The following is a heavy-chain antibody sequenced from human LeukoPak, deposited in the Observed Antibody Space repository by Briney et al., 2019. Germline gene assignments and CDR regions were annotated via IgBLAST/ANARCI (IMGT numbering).Heavy chain of an antibody. CDR2: IYYSGST. CDR1: GGSISSSSYY. J-gene: IGHJ4*02. D-gene: IGHD3-3*01. CDR3: ARHGGSFDY. Sequence: SETLSLTCTVSGGSISSSSYYWGWIRQPPGKGLEWIGSIYYSGSTYYNPSLKSRVTISVDTSKNRFSLKLSSVTAADTAVYYCARHGGSFDYWGQGTLVTVSS. V-gene: IGHV4-39*01.